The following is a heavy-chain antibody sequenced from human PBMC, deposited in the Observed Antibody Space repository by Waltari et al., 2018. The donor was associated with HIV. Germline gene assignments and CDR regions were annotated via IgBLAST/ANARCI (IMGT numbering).Heavy chain of an antibody. D-gene: IGHD6-6*01. V-gene: IGHV3-33*01. CDR1: GFTFSTFS. Sequence: QVQLVESGGGVVQPGPSLTLSCAVSGFTFSTFSIHWVRQSPGKGLEWLAVFWSDGVEISYADSVKGRFTISKDSSQKTLYLHLTSLRAEDTALYYCARGYSSSRWIPLYHWGRGTLVTVSS. CDR2: FWSDGVEI. CDR3: ARGYSSSRWIPLYH. J-gene: IGHJ4*02.